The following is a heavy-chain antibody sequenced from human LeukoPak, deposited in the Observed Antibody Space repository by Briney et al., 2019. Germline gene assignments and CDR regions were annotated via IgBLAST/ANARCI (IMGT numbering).Heavy chain of an antibody. CDR2: INSDGSST. CDR1: GFTFSSAW. V-gene: IGHV3-74*01. CDR3: VKPYSSSWLDAFDI. D-gene: IGHD6-13*01. Sequence: PGGSLRLSCAASGFTFSSAWMTWVRQAPGKGLVWVSRINSDGSSTSYADSVKGRFTISRDNSKNTLYLQMSSLRAEDTAVYFCVKPYSSSWLDAFDIWGQGTMVTVSS. J-gene: IGHJ3*02.